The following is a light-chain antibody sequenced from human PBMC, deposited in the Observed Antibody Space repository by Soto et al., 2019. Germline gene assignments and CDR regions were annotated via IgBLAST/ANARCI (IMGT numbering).Light chain of an antibody. Sequence: QMAQSPSSLSASVGARVTITCRASQGIGKDLAWYQQRPGKVPKLLIYAASTLQSGVPSRFSGSGSGRDFTHTISSLQPEDVGTYYCQKYDHARRHVGGGTKVDIK. V-gene: IGKV1-27*01. CDR1: QGIGKD. J-gene: IGKJ4*01. CDR3: QKYDHARRH. CDR2: AAS.